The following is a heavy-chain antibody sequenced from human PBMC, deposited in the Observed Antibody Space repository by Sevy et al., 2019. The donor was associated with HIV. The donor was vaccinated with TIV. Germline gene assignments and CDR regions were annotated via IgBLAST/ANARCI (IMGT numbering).Heavy chain of an antibody. J-gene: IGHJ5*02. Sequence: ASVKVSCKASGGTFNRYAISWVRQAPGHGLEWLGGIIPIFGTTNYAQKFQGRVTITADESTSTAYMEVSSLGSEDTAVYYCARLTVAGLRGWFDPWGHGTLVTVSS. V-gene: IGHV1-69*13. CDR1: GGTFNRYA. CDR3: ARLTVAGLRGWFDP. D-gene: IGHD6-19*01. CDR2: IIPIFGTT.